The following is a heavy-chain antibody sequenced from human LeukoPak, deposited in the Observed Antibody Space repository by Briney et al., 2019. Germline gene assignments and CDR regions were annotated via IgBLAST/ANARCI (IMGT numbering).Heavy chain of an antibody. CDR1: GFTVSSNY. Sequence: PGGSLRLSCAASGFTVSSNYMSWVRQAPGKGLEWVAVISYDGSNKYYADSVKGRFTISRDNSKNTLYLQMNSLRAEDTAVYYCARRSGYDYIDYWGQGTLVTVSS. CDR3: ARRSGYDYIDY. V-gene: IGHV3-30*03. D-gene: IGHD5-12*01. J-gene: IGHJ4*02. CDR2: ISYDGSNK.